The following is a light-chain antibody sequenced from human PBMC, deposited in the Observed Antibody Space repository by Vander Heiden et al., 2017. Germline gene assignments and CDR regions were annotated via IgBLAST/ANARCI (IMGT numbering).Light chain of an antibody. CDR3: QQSYSNPRMYT. J-gene: IGKJ2*01. V-gene: IGKV1-39*01. CDR1: QSISSY. Sequence: IHITHSPSSLSASVGDRVTITCRASQSISSYLNWYQQKPGKAPKLLIYAASSLQSGVQSRFSGSGSGTDFTLTISSLQPEDFATYYCQQSYSNPRMYTFGQGTKLEIK. CDR2: AAS.